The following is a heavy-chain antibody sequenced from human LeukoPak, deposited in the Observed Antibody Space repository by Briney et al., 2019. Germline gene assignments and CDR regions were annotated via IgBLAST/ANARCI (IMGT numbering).Heavy chain of an antibody. D-gene: IGHD3-22*01. CDR1: GYTFTDYY. V-gene: IGHV1-46*01. CDR2: INPSGGST. Sequence: ASVKVSCTASGYTFTDYYIHWVRQAPGQGLEWMGIINPSGGSTSYAQKFQGRVTMTRDASTSTVYMELSSLRSEDTAVYYCAREEDYYDSSGYYRHELDYWGQGTLVTVSS. J-gene: IGHJ4*02. CDR3: AREEDYYDSSGYYRHELDY.